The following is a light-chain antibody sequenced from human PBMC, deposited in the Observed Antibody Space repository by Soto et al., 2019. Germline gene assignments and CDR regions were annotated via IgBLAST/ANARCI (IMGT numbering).Light chain of an antibody. J-gene: IGKJ1*01. CDR3: QQYNNWPWT. CDR2: GAS. V-gene: IGKV3-15*01. Sequence: EIVMPQSPATLSVSPGGRATLSCRASQSISDTLAWYQQKPGQAPRLLIHGASTRATGFPARFSGSGSGTDFTLTISSLQSEDFAVYYCQQYNNWPWTLGQGTKVDI. CDR1: QSISDT.